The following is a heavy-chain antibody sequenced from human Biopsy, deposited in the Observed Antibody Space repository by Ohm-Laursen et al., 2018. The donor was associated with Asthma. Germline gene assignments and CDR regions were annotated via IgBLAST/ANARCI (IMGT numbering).Heavy chain of an antibody. D-gene: IGHD5-18*01. CDR1: GFPFSNYV. Sequence: SLRLSCTASGFPFSNYVMSWVRQAPGKGPERVSTISASGNSTYYGDSVKGRFTISRDNSKNTLFLHMNSLRADDTAVYYCVKGMDTFDIWGQGTLVTVSS. V-gene: IGHV3-23*01. J-gene: IGHJ3*02. CDR3: VKGMDTFDI. CDR2: ISASGNST.